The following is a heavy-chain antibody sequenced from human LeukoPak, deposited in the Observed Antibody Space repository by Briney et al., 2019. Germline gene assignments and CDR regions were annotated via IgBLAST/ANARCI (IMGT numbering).Heavy chain of an antibody. D-gene: IGHD6-6*01. V-gene: IGHV4-30-2*01. CDR1: GGSISSGGYS. J-gene: IGHJ6*03. CDR2: INHSGST. Sequence: PSQTLSLTCAVSGGSISSGGYSWSWIRQPPGKGLEWIGEINHSGSTNYNPSLKSRVTISVDTSKNQFSLKLSSVTAADTAVYYCARRKGVIAARGRYYYMDVWGKGTTVTVSS. CDR3: ARRKGVIAARGRYYYMDV.